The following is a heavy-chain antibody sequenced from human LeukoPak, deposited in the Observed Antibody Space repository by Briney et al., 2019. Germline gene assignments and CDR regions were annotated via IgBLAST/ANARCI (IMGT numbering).Heavy chain of an antibody. CDR1: GGSISSYY. V-gene: IGHV4-59*01. CDR3: ARDGLGSYSALFDY. D-gene: IGHD3-10*01. J-gene: IGHJ4*02. Sequence: PSETLSLTCTVSGGSISSYYWSWIRQPPGKGLEWIGYIYYSGSTNYNPSLKSRVTTSVDTSKNQFSLKLSSVTAADTAVYYCARDGLGSYSALFDYWGQGTLVTVSS. CDR2: IYYSGST.